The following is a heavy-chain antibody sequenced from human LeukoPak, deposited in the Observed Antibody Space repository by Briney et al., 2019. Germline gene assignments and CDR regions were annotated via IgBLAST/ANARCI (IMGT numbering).Heavy chain of an antibody. V-gene: IGHV3-48*02. CDR2: ISSSSSTI. J-gene: IGHJ6*02. CDR3: ARDRLYCSGGSCYSLGMDV. Sequence: GGSLRLSYAASGFTFSSYSMNWVRQAPGKGLEWVSYISSSSSTIYYADSVKGRFTISRDNAKNSLYLQMNSLRDEDTAVYYCARDRLYCSGGSCYSLGMDVWGQGTTVTVSS. D-gene: IGHD2-15*01. CDR1: GFTFSSYS.